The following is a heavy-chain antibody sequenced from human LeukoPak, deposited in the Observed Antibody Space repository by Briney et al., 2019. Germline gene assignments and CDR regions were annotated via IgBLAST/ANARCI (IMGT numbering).Heavy chain of an antibody. CDR1: GFTFSRYG. D-gene: IGHD2-8*01. CDR2: IWYDGSNK. J-gene: IGHJ4*02. CDR3: ARDLVYCTNGVCFYYFDY. V-gene: IGHV3-33*01. Sequence: GGSLRLSCAASGFTFSRYGMHWVRQAPGKGLEWVAVIWYDGSNKYYADSVKGRFTISRDNSKNTLYLQMNSLRAEDTAVYYRARDLVYCTNGVCFYYFDYWGQGTLVTVSS.